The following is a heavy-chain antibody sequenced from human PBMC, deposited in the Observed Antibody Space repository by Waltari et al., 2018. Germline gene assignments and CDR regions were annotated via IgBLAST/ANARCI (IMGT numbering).Heavy chain of an antibody. CDR1: GFTFSSYA. D-gene: IGHD3-22*01. V-gene: IGHV3-23*01. Sequence: EVQLLESGGGLVQPGGSLRLSCAASGFTFSSYAMSWVRQAPGKGLEWVSAISGSGGSTYYADSVKGRFTISRDNSKNTLYLQMNSLRAEDTAVYYCAKSPLTYYYDSSGYYLDYWGQGTLVTVSS. J-gene: IGHJ4*02. CDR3: AKSPLTYYYDSSGYYLDY. CDR2: ISGSGGST.